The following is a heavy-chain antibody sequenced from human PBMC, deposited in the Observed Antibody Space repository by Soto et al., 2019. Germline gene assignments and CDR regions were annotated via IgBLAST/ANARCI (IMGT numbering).Heavy chain of an antibody. Sequence: QVQLQESGPGLVKPSQTLSLTCTVSGGSISSGDYYWSWIRQPPGKGLEWIGYIYYSGSTYYNPSLKSRVTLSVDTSKNQFSLKLSSVPAADTAVYYCASDRWVPPGGDYCYGMDVWGQGNTVTGFS. CDR2: IYYSGST. CDR3: ASDRWVPPGGDYCYGMDV. V-gene: IGHV4-30-4*01. J-gene: IGHJ6*02. D-gene: IGHD1-26*01. CDR1: GGSISSGDYY.